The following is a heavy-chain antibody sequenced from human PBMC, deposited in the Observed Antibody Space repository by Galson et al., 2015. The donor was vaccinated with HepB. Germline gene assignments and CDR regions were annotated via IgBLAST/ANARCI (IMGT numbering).Heavy chain of an antibody. Sequence: SLRLSCAVSGFTFSSYWMSWVRQAPGKGLEWVANIKQDGSKKYYVDSVKGRFTISRDNAKNSLYLQMNSLKASDTAMYYCARHVGRTYYYGSGSYTFYGMDVWGQGTTVTVSS. CDR3: ARHVGRTYYYGSGSYTFYGMDV. CDR1: GFTFSSYW. D-gene: IGHD3-10*01. J-gene: IGHJ6*02. V-gene: IGHV3-7*03. CDR2: IKQDGSKK.